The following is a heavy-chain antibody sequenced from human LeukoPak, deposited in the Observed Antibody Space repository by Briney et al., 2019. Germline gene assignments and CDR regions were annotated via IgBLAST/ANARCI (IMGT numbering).Heavy chain of an antibody. J-gene: IGHJ6*03. CDR2: IKQDGSEK. Sequence: GGSLRLSCAASGFTFSSYWMSWVRQAPGKGLEWVANIKQDGSEKYYVDSVKGRFTISRDNAKNSLYLQMNSLRAEDTAVYYCARDRGIAAGGYYYYYMDVWGKGTTVTVSS. CDR3: ARDRGIAAGGYYYYYMDV. V-gene: IGHV3-7*01. CDR1: GFTFSSYW. D-gene: IGHD6-13*01.